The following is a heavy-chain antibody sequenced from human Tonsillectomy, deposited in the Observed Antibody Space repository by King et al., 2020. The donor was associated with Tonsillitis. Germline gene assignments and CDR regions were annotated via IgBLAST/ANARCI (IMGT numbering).Heavy chain of an antibody. V-gene: IGHV3-9*01. J-gene: IGHJ4*02. CDR2: ISWNSGSI. CDR3: AKEKGAIAVAGRGFDY. CDR1: GFTFDDYA. D-gene: IGHD6-19*01. Sequence: VQLVESGGGLVQPGRSLRLSCAASGFTFDDYAMHWVRQAPGKGLEWVSGISWNSGSIGYADSVKGRFTISRDNAKNSLYLQMNSLRAEDTALYYCAKEKGAIAVAGRGFDYWGQGTLVTVSS.